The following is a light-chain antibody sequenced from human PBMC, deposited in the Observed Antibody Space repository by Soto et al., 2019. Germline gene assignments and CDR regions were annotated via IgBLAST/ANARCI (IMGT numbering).Light chain of an antibody. V-gene: IGKV3-15*01. CDR1: QSVCSV. Sequence: ERVMRQSPATLSVSPRERAALSCRASQSVCSVFAWYQQKPGQAPRLLICGASTRATGIPARFSGSGSGTDFTLTISSLLSEDFAVYHCQQYNNWPYTFGQGTKLEIK. CDR3: QQYNNWPYT. CDR2: GAS. J-gene: IGKJ2*01.